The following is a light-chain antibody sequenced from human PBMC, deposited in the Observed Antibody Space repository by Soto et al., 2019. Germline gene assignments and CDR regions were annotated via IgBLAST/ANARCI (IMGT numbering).Light chain of an antibody. V-gene: IGKV1-5*01. J-gene: IGKJ1*01. CDR2: VAS. CDR1: QTISSW. CDR3: QHYYSYSET. Sequence: DIQMTQSPSPLSASVGDRFTITCRASQTISSWLAWYQQKPGKAPKLLIYVASTLQSGVPSRFSGSGSGTEFTLTITSLQPDDFATYYCQHYYSYSETFGQGTKVDIK.